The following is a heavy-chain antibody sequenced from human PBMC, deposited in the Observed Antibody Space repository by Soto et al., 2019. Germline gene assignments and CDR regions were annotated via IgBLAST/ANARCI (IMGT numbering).Heavy chain of an antibody. CDR1: GYTFTSYG. CDR3: ARVHSIAVAGLGY. V-gene: IGHV1-18*04. D-gene: IGHD6-19*01. CDR2: LSTYYGNT. J-gene: IGHJ4*02. Sequence: QVQLVQSGAEVKKPGASVKVSCKAPGYTFTSYGITWVRQAPGQGLEWMGWLSTYYGNTNYAQKFQGRVTMTTDTSTSTAYMELRSLRSDDTAIYYCARVHSIAVAGLGYWGQGTLVTVSS.